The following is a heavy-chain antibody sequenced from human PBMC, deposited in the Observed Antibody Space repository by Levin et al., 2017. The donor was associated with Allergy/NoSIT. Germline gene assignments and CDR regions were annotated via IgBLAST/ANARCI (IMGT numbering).Heavy chain of an antibody. CDR3: ARDIGNDYGGQYFDY. Sequence: VSCKASGGTFSSYAISWVRQAPGQGLEWMGGIIPIFGTANYAQKFQGRVTITADESTSTAYMELSSLRSEDTAVYYCARDIGNDYGGQYFDYWGQGTLVTVSS. CDR2: IIPIFGTA. CDR1: GGTFSSYA. D-gene: IGHD4-23*01. V-gene: IGHV1-69*01. J-gene: IGHJ4*02.